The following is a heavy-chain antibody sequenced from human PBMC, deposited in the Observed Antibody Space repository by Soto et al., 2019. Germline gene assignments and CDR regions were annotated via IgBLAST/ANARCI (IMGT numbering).Heavy chain of an antibody. D-gene: IGHD1-26*01. CDR2: INAGNGNT. CDR3: AREGGGTGD. CDR1: GYTFTSYA. V-gene: IGHV1-3*01. Sequence: QVQLVQSGAEVKKPGASVKVSCKASGYTFTSYAMHWVRQAPGQRLEWMGWINAGNGNTKYSQKFQGRVTITRDTTANIAYMELSRLRYEDTALDYCAREGGGTGDWGQGTLVTVSS. J-gene: IGHJ4*02.